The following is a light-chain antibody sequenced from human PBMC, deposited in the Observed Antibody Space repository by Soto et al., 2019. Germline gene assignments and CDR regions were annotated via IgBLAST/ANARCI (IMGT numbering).Light chain of an antibody. Sequence: QSALTQPASVSGSPGQSITISCTGTSSDVGTYNYVSWYQQHPGKAPKLMIYDVSSRPSGVSDRFSGSKSGNTASLAISGLQAEDEADYYCSSYPSSSTSVVFGGGTKLTVL. CDR1: SSDVGTYNY. J-gene: IGLJ2*01. V-gene: IGLV2-14*01. CDR2: DVS. CDR3: SSYPSSSTSVV.